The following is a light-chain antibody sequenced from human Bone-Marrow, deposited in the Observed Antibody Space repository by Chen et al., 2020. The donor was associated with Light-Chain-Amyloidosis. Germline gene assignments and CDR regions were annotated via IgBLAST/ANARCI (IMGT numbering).Light chain of an antibody. V-gene: IGLV3-21*02. CDR2: DDS. CDR1: NIGSTS. CDR3: QVWDRSSDRPV. J-gene: IGLJ3*02. Sequence: SYVLTQPSSVSVSPGQTATIACGGNNIGSTSVHWYQQTPGQAPLLVVYDDSDRPSGVPARLSGSYSGNTATLTISRGEAGDEADYYCQVWDRSSDRPVFGGGTKLTVL.